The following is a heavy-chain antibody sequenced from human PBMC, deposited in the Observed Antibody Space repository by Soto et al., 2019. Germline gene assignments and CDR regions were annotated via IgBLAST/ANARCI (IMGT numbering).Heavy chain of an antibody. CDR1: GGSISSYY. J-gene: IGHJ3*02. CDR3: ARLYYDILTGYFDAFDI. Sequence: PSETLSLTCTVSGGSISSYYWSWSRQPPGKGLEWIGYIYYSGSTNYNPSLKSRVTISVDTSKNQFSLKLSSVTAADTAVYYCARLYYDILTGYFDAFDIWGQGTMVTVSS. CDR2: IYYSGST. V-gene: IGHV4-59*01. D-gene: IGHD3-9*01.